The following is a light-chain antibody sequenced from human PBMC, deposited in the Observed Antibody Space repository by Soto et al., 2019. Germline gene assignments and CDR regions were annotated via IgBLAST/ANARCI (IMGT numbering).Light chain of an antibody. Sequence: DIQMTQSPSTLSASVIETFTITCRASQNINKWLAWYQQRPGKAPKLLIYEASTLQTGVPSRFSGSASGTEFTLTISSLQPDDSATYYCQEYHSYSWTFGQGTKVDI. J-gene: IGKJ1*01. V-gene: IGKV1-5*03. CDR1: QNINKW. CDR2: EAS. CDR3: QEYHSYSWT.